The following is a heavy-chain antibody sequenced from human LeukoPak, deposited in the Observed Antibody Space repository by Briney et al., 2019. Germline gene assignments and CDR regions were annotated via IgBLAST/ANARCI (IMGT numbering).Heavy chain of an antibody. Sequence: SETLSLTCAVYGGSFSGYYWSWIRQPPGKGLEWMGEINHSGSTNYNPSLKSRVTISVDTSKNQFSLKLSSVTAADTAVYYCASVGGRLLWFGESLDAFDIWGQGTMVTVSS. D-gene: IGHD3-10*01. CDR1: GGSFSGYY. V-gene: IGHV4-34*01. CDR2: INHSGST. CDR3: ASVGGRLLWFGESLDAFDI. J-gene: IGHJ3*02.